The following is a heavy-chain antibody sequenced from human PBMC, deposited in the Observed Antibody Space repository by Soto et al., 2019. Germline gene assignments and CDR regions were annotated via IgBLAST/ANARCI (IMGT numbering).Heavy chain of an antibody. CDR3: ARELRCSGGSCLNDAFDI. Sequence: ASVKVSCKASGYTFTSYDINWVRQATGQGLEWMGWMNPNSGNTGYAQKFQGRVTMTRNTSISTAYMELSSLRSEDTAVYYCARELRCSGGSCLNDAFDIWGQGTMVTVSS. V-gene: IGHV1-8*01. J-gene: IGHJ3*02. D-gene: IGHD2-15*01. CDR1: GYTFTSYD. CDR2: MNPNSGNT.